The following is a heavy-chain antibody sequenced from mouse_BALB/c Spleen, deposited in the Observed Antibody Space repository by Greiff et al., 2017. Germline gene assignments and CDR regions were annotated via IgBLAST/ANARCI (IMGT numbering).Heavy chain of an antibody. V-gene: IGHV1-14*01. J-gene: IGHJ4*01. Sequence: EVKLMESGPELVKPGASVKMSCKASGYTFTSYVMHWVKQKPGQGLEWIGYINPYNDGTKYNEKFKGKATLTSDKSSSTAYMELSSLTSEDSAVYYCARGGYPYYYAMDYWGQGTSVTVSS. CDR2: INPYNDGT. CDR3: ARGGYPYYYAMDY. CDR1: GYTFTSYV. D-gene: IGHD2-2*01.